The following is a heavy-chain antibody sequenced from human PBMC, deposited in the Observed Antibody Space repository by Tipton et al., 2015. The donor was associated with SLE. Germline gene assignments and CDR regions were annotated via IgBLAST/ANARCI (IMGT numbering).Heavy chain of an antibody. CDR2: ITNNGNT. CDR3: ARHDTNYGRNWFDT. CDR1: GGSISGSNYY. J-gene: IGHJ5*02. D-gene: IGHD2-8*01. V-gene: IGHV4-39*01. Sequence: TLSLTCTVSGGSISGSNYYWDWIRQPPGKGPEWIGRITNNGNTYYIPSLRSRVTMSVDTSKNHFSLKLSSVTAADTAVYYCARHDTNYGRNWFDTWGQGIPVTVSS.